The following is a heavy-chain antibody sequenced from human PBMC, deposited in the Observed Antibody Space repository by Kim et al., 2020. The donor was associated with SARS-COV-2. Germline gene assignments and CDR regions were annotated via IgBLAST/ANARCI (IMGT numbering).Heavy chain of an antibody. Sequence: GGSLRLSCAASGFTFSDYYMSWIRQAPGKGLEWVSYISSSGSTIYYADSVKGRFTISRDNAKNSLYLQMNSLRAEDTAVYYCAVNHIVLMVYAIPGSTNWGQGTLVTVSS. J-gene: IGHJ4*02. D-gene: IGHD2-8*01. V-gene: IGHV3-11*01. CDR2: ISSSGSTI. CDR3: AVNHIVLMVYAIPGSTN. CDR1: GFTFSDYY.